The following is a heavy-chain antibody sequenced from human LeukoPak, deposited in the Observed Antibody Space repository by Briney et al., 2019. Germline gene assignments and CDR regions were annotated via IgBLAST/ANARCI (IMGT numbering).Heavy chain of an antibody. D-gene: IGHD3-10*01. CDR3: ASSDRGVMGEARFDY. Sequence: SETLSHTCTVSGGSISSGSYYWSWIRQPPGKGLEWIGEINHSGSTNYNPSLKSRVTISVDTSKNQFSLKLSSVTAADTAVYYCASSDRGVMGEARFDYWGQGTLVTVSS. J-gene: IGHJ4*02. CDR2: INHSGST. CDR1: GGSISSGSYY. V-gene: IGHV4-39*07.